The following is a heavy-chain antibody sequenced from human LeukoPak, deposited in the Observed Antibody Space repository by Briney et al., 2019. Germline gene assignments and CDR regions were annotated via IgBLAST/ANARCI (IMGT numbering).Heavy chain of an antibody. D-gene: IGHD3-22*01. CDR1: GGSISSYY. CDR3: ARGGVYCYDSSGYYPGDEY. J-gene: IGHJ4*02. Sequence: PSETLSLTCTVSGGSISSYYWSWIRQPPGMGLEWIGYIYYSGSTTYNPSLKSRVTISVDTSKNQFSLKLSSGTAADKAVYYCARGGVYCYDSSGYYPGDEYWGQGTLVTVSS. CDR2: IYYSGST. V-gene: IGHV4-59*01.